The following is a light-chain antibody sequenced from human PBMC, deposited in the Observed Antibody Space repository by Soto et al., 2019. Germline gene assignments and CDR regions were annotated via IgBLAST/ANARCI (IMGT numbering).Light chain of an antibody. CDR1: QSVGSN. V-gene: IGKV3-15*01. J-gene: IGKJ4*01. Sequence: EIVMTQSPATLSVSSGEKATLSCRASQSVGSNLAWYQQRPGQAPRLLIYGASTRATGFPARFSGSGSGTDFTLTISSLQSEDFAVYYCQQYHDWPPLTFGGGTKVDIK. CDR3: QQYHDWPPLT. CDR2: GAS.